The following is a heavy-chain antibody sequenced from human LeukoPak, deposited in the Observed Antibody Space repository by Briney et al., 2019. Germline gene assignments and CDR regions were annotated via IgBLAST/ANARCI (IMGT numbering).Heavy chain of an antibody. V-gene: IGHV4-34*01. CDR3: ARVNVWGSYRIDY. CDR1: GGSFSGYY. Sequence: SETLSLTCAVYGGSFSGYYWSWIRQPPGKGLEWIGEINHSGSTYYNPSLKSRVTISVDTSKNQFSLKLSSVTAADTAVYYCARVNVWGSYRIDYWGQGTLVTVSS. CDR2: INHSGST. J-gene: IGHJ4*02. D-gene: IGHD3-16*02.